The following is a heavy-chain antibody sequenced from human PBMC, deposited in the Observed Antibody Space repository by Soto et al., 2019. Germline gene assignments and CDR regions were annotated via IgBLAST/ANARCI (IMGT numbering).Heavy chain of an antibody. CDR3: ARGPNSDG. CDR2: IYSGGDP. D-gene: IGHD1-1*01. J-gene: IGHJ4*02. CDR1: GFSVSGNY. V-gene: IGHV3-53*01. Sequence: GSLRLSCAASGFSVSGNYMSWVRQAPGKGLEWVSLIYSGGDPYYADSVKGRFTLSRDNSKNMLYLQMNSLRAEDTAVYYCARGPNSDGWGQGTLVTVSS.